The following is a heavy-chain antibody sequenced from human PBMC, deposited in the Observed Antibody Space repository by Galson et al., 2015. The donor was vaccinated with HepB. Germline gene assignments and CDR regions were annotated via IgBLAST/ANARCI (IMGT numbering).Heavy chain of an antibody. V-gene: IGHV7-4-1*02. CDR1: GYTFTDYV. CDR2: MNTNTGKP. D-gene: IGHD3-3*01. Sequence: VQVSCKASGYTFTDYVVNWVRQAPGQGLEWMGWMNTNTGKPTYAPGFAGRFVFSLDTSVTTAYLQISSLETDDTAVYYCARSPLRFLDWLPYYDYYYMDVWGEGTTVTVSS. CDR3: ARSPLRFLDWLPYYDYYYMDV. J-gene: IGHJ6*03.